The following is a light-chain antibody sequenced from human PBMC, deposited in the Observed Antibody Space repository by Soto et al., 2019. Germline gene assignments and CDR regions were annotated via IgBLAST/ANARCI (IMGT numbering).Light chain of an antibody. CDR1: QSVSNY. CDR2: DAS. CDR3: QQRSNWTPIT. Sequence: EIVLTQSRATLSLSPVERATLSCRASQSVSNYLAWYQQKPGQAPRLLIFDASNRATGIPARFSGSGSGTDFTLTISSLEPEDFAVYYCQQRSNWTPITFGQGTRLEIK. V-gene: IGKV3-11*01. J-gene: IGKJ5*01.